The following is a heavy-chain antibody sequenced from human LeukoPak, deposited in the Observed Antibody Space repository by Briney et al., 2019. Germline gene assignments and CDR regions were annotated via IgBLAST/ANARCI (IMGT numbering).Heavy chain of an antibody. CDR2: IFHTGRT. Sequence: SETLSLTCSVSGDSISNTNWWSWVRQPPGKGLEWIGDIFHTGRTNYNPSLQSRVTISVDKSKNHFSLRLTSVTAADTAVYYCARDLIVPDAMTGSGSYSTDYWGQGTLATVSS. V-gene: IGHV4-4*02. CDR3: ARDLIVPDAMTGSGSYSTDY. J-gene: IGHJ4*02. D-gene: IGHD3-10*01. CDR1: GDSISNTNW.